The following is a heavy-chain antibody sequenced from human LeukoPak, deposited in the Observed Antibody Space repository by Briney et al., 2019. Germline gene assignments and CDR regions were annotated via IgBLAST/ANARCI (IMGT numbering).Heavy chain of an antibody. V-gene: IGHV3-21*01. Sequence: GGSLRLSCAASGFTFSSYSMNWVRQAPGKGLEWVSSISSSSSYIYYADSVKGRFTISRDNAKNSLYLQMNSLRAEDTAVYYCARGALPITMIVVVKPYYFDYWGQGTLVTVSS. D-gene: IGHD3-22*01. CDR3: ARGALPITMIVVVKPYYFDY. CDR2: ISSSSSYI. CDR1: GFTFSSYS. J-gene: IGHJ4*02.